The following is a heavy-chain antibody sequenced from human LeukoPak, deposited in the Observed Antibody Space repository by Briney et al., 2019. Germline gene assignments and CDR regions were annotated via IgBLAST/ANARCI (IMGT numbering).Heavy chain of an antibody. V-gene: IGHV4-31*03. D-gene: IGHD5-18*01. CDR2: IYFSGSS. CDR3: ARASLDTATAIDY. J-gene: IGHJ4*02. CDR1: GGSISSGGYY. Sequence: SQTLSLTCTVSGGSISSGGYYWSWIRQHPGEGLEWIGYIYFSGSSYYNPSLKSRVTISVDTSKNQFSLKLSSVTAADTAVYYCARASLDTATAIDYCGQGTLVTVSS.